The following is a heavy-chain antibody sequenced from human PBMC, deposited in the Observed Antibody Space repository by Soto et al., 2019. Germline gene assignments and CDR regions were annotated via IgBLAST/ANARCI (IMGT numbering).Heavy chain of an antibody. J-gene: IGHJ3*02. D-gene: IGHD6-13*01. Sequence: QVQLVQSGAEVKKPGASVKVSCKASGYTFTRHYIHWVRQAPGQGLEWMGIINSSGGHTYYAQKCQGRVTMISDTSTSTVDMELSSLRSEDTAVYYCARDLLAAGSDALDIWGQGTMVTVSS. CDR1: GYTFTRHY. CDR2: INSSGGHT. CDR3: ARDLLAAGSDALDI. V-gene: IGHV1-46*01.